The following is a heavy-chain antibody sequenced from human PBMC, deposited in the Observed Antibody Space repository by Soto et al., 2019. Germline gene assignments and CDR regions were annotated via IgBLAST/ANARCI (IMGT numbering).Heavy chain of an antibody. J-gene: IGHJ4*02. V-gene: IGHV3-23*01. CDR1: RFTFNIYA. Sequence: EVHLLESGGGLVQPGGSLRLSCAASRFTFNIYAMSWVRQAPGKGLEWVSSISDSGGSTYYADSVKGRFTISRDNSKDTLYLQMNSLRAEDTAIYYCAKEKGATRGSTDYWGQGTLVTVSS. D-gene: IGHD5-12*01. CDR3: AKEKGATRGSTDY. CDR2: ISDSGGST.